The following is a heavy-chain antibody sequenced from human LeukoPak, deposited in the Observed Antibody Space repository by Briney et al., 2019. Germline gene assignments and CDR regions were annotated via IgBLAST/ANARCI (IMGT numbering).Heavy chain of an antibody. Sequence: PSETLSLTCTVSGGSISSSSYYWSWIRQPPGKGLEWIGYIYYSGSTNYNPSLKSRVTISVDTSKNQFSLKLSSVTAADTAVYYCARLQFRWLKSYYFDYWGQGTLVTVSS. CDR3: ARLQFRWLKSYYFDY. J-gene: IGHJ4*02. D-gene: IGHD5-24*01. CDR1: GGSISSSSYY. CDR2: IYYSGST. V-gene: IGHV4-61*05.